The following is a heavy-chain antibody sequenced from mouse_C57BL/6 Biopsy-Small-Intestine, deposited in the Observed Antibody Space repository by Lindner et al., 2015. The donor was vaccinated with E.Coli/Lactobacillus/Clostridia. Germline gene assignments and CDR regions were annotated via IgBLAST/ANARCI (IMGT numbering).Heavy chain of an antibody. CDR1: GFTFNFYV. V-gene: IGHV10-3*01. CDR3: VRDRDYFAY. D-gene: IGHD3-3*01. J-gene: IGHJ2*01. Sequence: VQLQESGGGLVQPEGSLKLSCAASGFTFNFYVMHWVRQAPGKGLEWIARIRSKSGNYAISYADSVKDRFTVSRDDSRSMLYLQMNNLKTEDTAMYYCVRDRDYFAYWGQGTTLTVSS. CDR2: IRSKSGNYAI.